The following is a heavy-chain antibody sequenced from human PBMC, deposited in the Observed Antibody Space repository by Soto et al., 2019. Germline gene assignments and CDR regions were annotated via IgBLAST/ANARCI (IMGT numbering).Heavy chain of an antibody. V-gene: IGHV1-18*01. J-gene: IGHJ4*02. D-gene: IGHD4-4*01. CDR1: GYTFSTHG. CDR3: AKGVYDYTF. CDR2: ISAFNGNS. Sequence: QIQLVQSGAEVKRPGASVKVSCKASGYTFSTHGITWVRQAPGQGLEWMGWISAFNGNSKYAQKFQGRVTMTTDTSTATAYMELRSLRFDDTAVYYGAKGVYDYTFWGQGTLVTVSS.